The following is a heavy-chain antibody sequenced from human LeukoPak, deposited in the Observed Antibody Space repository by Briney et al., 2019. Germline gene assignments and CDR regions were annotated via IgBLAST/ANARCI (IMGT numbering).Heavy chain of an antibody. CDR3: ARERIAAAGGGFDP. D-gene: IGHD6-13*01. CDR1: GFTFSSYA. CDR2: ISGSGGST. J-gene: IGHJ5*02. V-gene: IGHV3-23*01. Sequence: GGSLRLSCAASGFTFSSYAMSWVRQAPGKGLEWVSAISGSGGSTCYADSVKGRFTISRDSSKNTLYLQMNSLRAEDTAVYYCARERIAAAGGGFDPWGQGTLVTVSS.